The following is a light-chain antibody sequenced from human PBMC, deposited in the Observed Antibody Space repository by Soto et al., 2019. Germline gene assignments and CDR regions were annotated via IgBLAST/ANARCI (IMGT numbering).Light chain of an antibody. Sequence: QSALTQPASVSGSPGQSITISCTGTSXDVGRYNLVSWYQQYPGKAPKVMIYEGSKRPSGVSNRFSGSKSGNTASLAISGLQAEDEADYYCCSYAGSNTYVFGTGTKVTVL. CDR1: SXDVGRYNL. CDR2: EGS. V-gene: IGLV2-23*01. CDR3: CSYAGSNTYV. J-gene: IGLJ1*01.